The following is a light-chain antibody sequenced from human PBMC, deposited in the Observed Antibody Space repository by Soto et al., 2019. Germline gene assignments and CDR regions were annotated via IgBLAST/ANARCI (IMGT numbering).Light chain of an antibody. CDR3: NSYTSSSTYV. J-gene: IGLJ1*01. CDR2: DVA. V-gene: IGLV2-14*03. CDR1: SSDVGGYNY. Sequence: QSALTQPASVSGSPGQSITISCTGTSSDVGGYNYVSWYQHHPVKAPKLMIYDVANRPSGVSNRFSGSKSGNTASLTISGLQAEDEADYYCNSYTSSSTYVFGTGTKLTVL.